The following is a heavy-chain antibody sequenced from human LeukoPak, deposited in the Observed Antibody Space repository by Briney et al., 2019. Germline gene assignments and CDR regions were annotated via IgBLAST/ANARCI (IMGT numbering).Heavy chain of an antibody. CDR3: ARFYASRRLCGMDV. CDR2: MNPHSGVT. CDR1: GYTFTDYF. D-gene: IGHD2-2*01. Sequence: ASVKVSCKASGYTFTDYFIHWVRQAPGQGLEWMGWMNPHSGVTNYGQKFQGRVTVTRDTSISTAYMELSRLTSDDAAVYYCARFYASRRLCGMDVWGQGTTVTVSS. V-gene: IGHV1-2*02. J-gene: IGHJ6*02.